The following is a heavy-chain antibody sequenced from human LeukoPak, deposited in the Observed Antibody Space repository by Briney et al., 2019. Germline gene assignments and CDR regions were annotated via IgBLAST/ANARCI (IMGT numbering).Heavy chain of an antibody. Sequence: ASVKVSCKASGGTFISYAISWVRQAPGQGLEWMGGIIPIFGTANYAQKFQGRVTITTDESTSTAYMELSSLRSEDTAVYYCARARGDYSSSWYDHWFDPWGQGTLVTVSS. CDR3: ARARGDYSSSWYDHWFDP. J-gene: IGHJ5*02. CDR2: IIPIFGTA. V-gene: IGHV1-69*05. CDR1: GGTFISYA. D-gene: IGHD6-13*01.